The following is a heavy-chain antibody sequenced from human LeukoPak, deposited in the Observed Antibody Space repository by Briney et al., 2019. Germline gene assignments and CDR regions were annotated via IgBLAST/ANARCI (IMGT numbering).Heavy chain of an antibody. V-gene: IGHV3-7*01. CDR3: ARDHYYGSGTSYYYFDY. J-gene: IGHJ4*02. CDR1: GFTFSIYW. Sequence: PGGSLRLSCAASGFTFSIYWMSWVRQAPGKGLEWVANIKQDGSEKYYVDSAKGRFTISRDNAKNSLYLQMNSLRAEDTAVYYCARDHYYGSGTSYYYFDYWGQGTLVTVSS. D-gene: IGHD3-10*01. CDR2: IKQDGSEK.